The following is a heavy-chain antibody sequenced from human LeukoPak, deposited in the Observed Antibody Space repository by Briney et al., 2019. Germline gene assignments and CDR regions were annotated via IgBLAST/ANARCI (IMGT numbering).Heavy chain of an antibody. CDR3: ATGQLGFGVVTAYYYYMDV. CDR2: VDPEDGET. CDR1: GYTFTDYY. D-gene: IGHD3-3*01. V-gene: IGHV1-69-2*01. J-gene: IGHJ6*03. Sequence: GATVKISCKASGYTFTDYYMHWVQQATGKGLEWLGRVDPEDGETIYAEKFQGRVTITADTSTDTAYMELSSLRSEDTAVYYCATGQLGFGVVTAYYYYMDVWGKGTTVTVSS.